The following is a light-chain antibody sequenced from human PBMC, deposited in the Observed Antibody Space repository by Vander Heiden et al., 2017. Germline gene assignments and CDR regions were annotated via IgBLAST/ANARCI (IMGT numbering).Light chain of an antibody. V-gene: IGKV2-28*01. CDR1: QSLLHSNGYNY. CDR2: LDS. Sequence: DIVMTQSPLSLPFTPGEPASLSCRSSQSLLHSNGYNYLDWYLQRPGQSPQLLIYLDSNRASGVPDRFSGSGSGTDFTLKISRVEAEDVGVYYCMQALQTPLTFGGGTKVEIK. CDR3: MQALQTPLT. J-gene: IGKJ4*01.